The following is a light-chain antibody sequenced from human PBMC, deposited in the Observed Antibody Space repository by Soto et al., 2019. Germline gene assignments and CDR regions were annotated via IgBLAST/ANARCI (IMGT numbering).Light chain of an antibody. V-gene: IGKV1D-13*01. CDR1: QDIGSA. CDR2: DAS. J-gene: IGKJ4*01. Sequence: AIQVTQSPSSLSGSVGDRVTITCRASQDIGSALAWYQQKPGRAPKLLIYDASSLESGVPSRFSGSGSGTDFTLTISSLQPEDFATYHCQQFNNYPTFGGGTKVEIK. CDR3: QQFNNYPT.